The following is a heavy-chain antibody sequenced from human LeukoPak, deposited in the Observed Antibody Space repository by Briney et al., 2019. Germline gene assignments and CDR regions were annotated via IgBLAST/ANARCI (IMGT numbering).Heavy chain of an antibody. CDR1: GGSVSNYY. V-gene: IGHV4-59*02. CDR3: ATRKLGNDY. CDR2: IYYTET. D-gene: IGHD7-27*01. Sequence: PSETLSLTCTVSGGSVSNYYWSWIRQSPGKGLEWIGYIYYTETSYNPSLKSRVTISADTSKNQFSLKLYSVTAADTAVYYCATRKLGNDYWGQGTLVTVSS. J-gene: IGHJ4*02.